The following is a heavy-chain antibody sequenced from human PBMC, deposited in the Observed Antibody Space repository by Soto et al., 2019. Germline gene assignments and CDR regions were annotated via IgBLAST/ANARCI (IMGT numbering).Heavy chain of an antibody. V-gene: IGHV3-21*01. Sequence: PGVSLRLSWAASGFTFSSYSMNWVRQAPGKGLEWVSSISSSSSYIYYADSVKGRFTISRDNAKNSLYLQMNSLRAEDTAVYYCARAPRGDYGMDVWGKGTTVTVSS. CDR2: ISSSSSYI. J-gene: IGHJ6*04. CDR1: GFTFSSYS. CDR3: ARAPRGDYGMDV.